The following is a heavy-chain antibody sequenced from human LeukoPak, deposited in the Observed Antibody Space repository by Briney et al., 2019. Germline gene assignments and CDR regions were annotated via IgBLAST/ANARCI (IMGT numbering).Heavy chain of an antibody. V-gene: IGHV3-7*01. CDR1: GFTFSSYW. J-gene: IGHJ4*02. CDR3: ARDKGVVVPAAMAGDFDY. CDR2: IKQGGSEK. Sequence: GGSLRLSCAASGFTFSSYWMSWVRQAPGKGLEWVANIKQGGSEKYYVDSVKGRFTISRDNAKNSLYLQMNSLRAEDTAVYYCARDKGVVVPAAMAGDFDYWGQGTLVTVSS. D-gene: IGHD2-2*01.